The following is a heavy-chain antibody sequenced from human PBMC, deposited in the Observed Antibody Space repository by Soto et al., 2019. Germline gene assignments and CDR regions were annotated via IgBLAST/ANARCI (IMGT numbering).Heavy chain of an antibody. CDR3: ARGDYYDSSGPFSDAFDI. CDR1: GFTFSSYG. J-gene: IGHJ3*02. V-gene: IGHV3-30*03. CDR2: ISHDGSKT. Sequence: PGGSLRLSCAASGFTFSSYGIHWVRQAPGKGLEWVAVISHDGSKTNYADSVKGRFTISRDNAKNSLYLQMNSLRAEDTAVYYCARGDYYDSSGPFSDAFDIWGQGTMVTVSS. D-gene: IGHD3-22*01.